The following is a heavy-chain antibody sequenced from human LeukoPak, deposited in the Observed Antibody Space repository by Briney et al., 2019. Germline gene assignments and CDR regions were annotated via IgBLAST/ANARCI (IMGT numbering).Heavy chain of an antibody. D-gene: IGHD4-17*01. CDR3: ARDYGDYGPFDY. J-gene: IGHJ4*02. V-gene: IGHV3-30*09. CDR2: ISFDGSNQ. CDR1: GFTFNTYV. Sequence: GRSLRLSCATSGFTFNTYVMHWVRQAPGKGLEWVAAISFDGSNQFYADSVKGRFAISRDNSKTTLYLQTNSLRPEDTAVYYCARDYGDYGPFDYWGQGTLVTVSS.